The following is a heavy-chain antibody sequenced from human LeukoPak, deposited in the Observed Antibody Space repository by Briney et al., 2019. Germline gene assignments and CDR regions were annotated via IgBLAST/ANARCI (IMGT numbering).Heavy chain of an antibody. CDR1: GYSFTSYW. V-gene: IGHV5-51*01. J-gene: IGHJ3*02. CDR3: ARGEIRFLEWLSDAFDI. Sequence: GESLKISCKGSGYSFTSYWIGWVRQMPGKGLEWMGIIYPGDSDTRYSPSFQGQVTISADKSISTAYLQWSSLKASDTAMYYCARGEIRFLEWLSDAFDIWGQGTMVTVSP. CDR2: IYPGDSDT. D-gene: IGHD3-3*01.